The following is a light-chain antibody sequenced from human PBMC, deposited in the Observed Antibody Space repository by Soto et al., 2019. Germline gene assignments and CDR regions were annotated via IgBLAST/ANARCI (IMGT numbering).Light chain of an antibody. Sequence: QSALTQPASVSGSPGQSITISCTGTSSDVGGYNSVCWYQQHPDKAPKLMIYDVSNRPSGVSNRFSGSKSGNTASLTISGLQAEDEADYYCSSYSSSSTLVFCGVTTVTVL. CDR2: DVS. J-gene: IGLJ2*01. V-gene: IGLV2-14*03. CDR3: SSYSSSSTLV. CDR1: SSDVGGYNS.